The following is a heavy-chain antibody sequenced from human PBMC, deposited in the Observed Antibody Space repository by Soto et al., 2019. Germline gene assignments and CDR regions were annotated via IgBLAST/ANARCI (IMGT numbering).Heavy chain of an antibody. J-gene: IGHJ4*02. Sequence: EVQLVESGGGLVKPGGSLRLSCAASGFTFSNAWMNWVRQAPGKGLEWVGRIKSKTDGGTTDYAAPVKGRFTISRDDSKNTLYLQMNSLKTEDTAVYYCTTDAGFWRRHFAWSFDYWGQGTLVTVSS. CDR3: TTDAGFWRRHFAWSFDY. D-gene: IGHD3-3*01. CDR1: GFTFSNAW. CDR2: IKSKTDGGTT. V-gene: IGHV3-15*07.